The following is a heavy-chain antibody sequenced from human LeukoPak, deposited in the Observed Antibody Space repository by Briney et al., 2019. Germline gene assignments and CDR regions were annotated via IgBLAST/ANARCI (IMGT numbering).Heavy chain of an antibody. CDR2: INPNSDGT. J-gene: IGHJ4*02. CDR1: GYIFTGYY. V-gene: IGHV1-2*02. Sequence: ASVKVSCKASGYIFTGYYMHWVRQAPGQGLEWMGWINPNSDGTNYAQKFQGRVTMTRDTSISTAYMELSRLRSDDTAVYYCARVLSPGITVAGLGVADYWGQGTLVTVSS. D-gene: IGHD6-19*01. CDR3: ARVLSPGITVAGLGVADY.